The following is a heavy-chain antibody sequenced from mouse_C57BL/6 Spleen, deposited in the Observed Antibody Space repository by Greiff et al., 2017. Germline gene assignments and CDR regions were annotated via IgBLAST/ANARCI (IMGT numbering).Heavy chain of an antibody. CDR2: IYPGSGST. Sequence: VQLQQPGAELVKPGASVKMSCKASGYTFTSYWITWVKQRPGQGLEWIGDIYPGSGSTNSNEKFKSKATLTVDTSSSTAYMQLSSLTSEDSAVYYCARSKGNDWYFDVWGTGTTVTVSS. D-gene: IGHD2-1*01. CDR1: GYTFTSYW. CDR3: ARSKGNDWYFDV. V-gene: IGHV1-55*01. J-gene: IGHJ1*03.